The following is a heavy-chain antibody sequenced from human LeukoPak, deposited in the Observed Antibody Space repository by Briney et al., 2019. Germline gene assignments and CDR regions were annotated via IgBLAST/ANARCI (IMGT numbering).Heavy chain of an antibody. Sequence: PSETLSLTCAVYGGPFSGYYWSWIRQPPGKGLEWIGNIYYSGSTYYNPSLKSRVTIPVDTSKNQFSLKLSSVTAADTAVYYCARLAAYCSSTSCSFDYWGQGSLIAVSS. CDR2: IYYSGST. CDR3: ARLAAYCSSTSCSFDY. J-gene: IGHJ4*02. CDR1: GGPFSGYY. V-gene: IGHV4-34*01. D-gene: IGHD2-2*01.